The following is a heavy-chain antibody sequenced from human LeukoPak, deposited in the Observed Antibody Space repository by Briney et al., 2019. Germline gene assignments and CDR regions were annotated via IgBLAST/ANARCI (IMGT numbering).Heavy chain of an antibody. J-gene: IGHJ3*02. CDR1: GFTFNNVW. V-gene: IGHV3-53*01. D-gene: IGHD3-22*01. CDR2: IYSGGST. Sequence: PGGSLRLSCAASGFTFNNVWMSWVRQAPGKGLEWVSVIYSGGSTYYADSVKGRFTISRDNSKNTLYLQMNSLRAEDTAVYYCARGPHYYDSSFDIWGQGTMVTVSS. CDR3: ARGPHYYDSSFDI.